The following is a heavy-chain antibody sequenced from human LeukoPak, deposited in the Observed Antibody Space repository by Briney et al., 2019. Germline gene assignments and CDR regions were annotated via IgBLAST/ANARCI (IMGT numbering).Heavy chain of an antibody. D-gene: IGHD2/OR15-2a*01. Sequence: SETLSLTCVVSGASVSSSHWNWIRQLPGKGLEWIGCLSYTGKTDYNPSLTSRVTISLDTSKNQVSLKLRSVTAADTAVYYCSEGYFEPFDHWGQGTLVTVAS. J-gene: IGHJ4*02. V-gene: IGHV4-59*02. CDR3: SEGYFEPFDH. CDR2: LSYTGKT. CDR1: GASVSSSH.